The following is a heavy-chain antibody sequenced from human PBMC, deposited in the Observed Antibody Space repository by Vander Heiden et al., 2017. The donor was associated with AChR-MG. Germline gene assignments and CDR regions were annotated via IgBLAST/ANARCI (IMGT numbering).Heavy chain of an antibody. J-gene: IGHJ4*02. CDR1: GFTFSRYG. V-gene: IGHV3-33*01. D-gene: IGHD5-12*01. CDR3: ARGRDGYNFVGCDY. Sequence: QVQLVESGGGVVQPGRSLRLSCAASGFTFSRYGMHWVRQAPGKGLEWVAVIWYDGSNKYYADSVKGRFTISRDNSKNTLYLQMNSLRAEDTAVYYCARGRDGYNFVGCDYWGQGTLVTVSS. CDR2: IWYDGSNK.